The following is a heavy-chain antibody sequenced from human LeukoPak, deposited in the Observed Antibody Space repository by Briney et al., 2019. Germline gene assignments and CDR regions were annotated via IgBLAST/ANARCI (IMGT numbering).Heavy chain of an antibody. CDR2: IYYSEST. D-gene: IGHD2-15*01. CDR1: GGSISTNTYS. CDR3: ARHRTQQRLLLNWFDP. J-gene: IGHJ5*02. Sequence: PSETLSLTCTVSGGSISTNTYSWGWIRQTPGKGLEWIGSIYYSESTYYSPSLRSRVTISIDTSKSQFSLKLRSVTAADTAVYYCARHRTQQRLLLNWFDPWGQGTLVTVSS. V-gene: IGHV4-39*01.